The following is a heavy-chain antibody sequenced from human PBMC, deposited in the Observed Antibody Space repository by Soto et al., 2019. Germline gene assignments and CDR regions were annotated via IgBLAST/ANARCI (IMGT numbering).Heavy chain of an antibody. J-gene: IGHJ5*02. CDR1: SAAFTSYY. D-gene: IGHD6-13*01. CDR3: ARMASAGTLNWFDH. Sequence: ASLKVYCTGPSAAFTSYYVHWVRKNTGHGLEWMGIINPNGGSTRFAQIFQGRVTITRDESTSTAYMELSSLRSEDTAVYYCARMASAGTLNWFDHWGQGTLVTVSS. CDR2: INPNGGST. V-gene: IGHV1-46*01.